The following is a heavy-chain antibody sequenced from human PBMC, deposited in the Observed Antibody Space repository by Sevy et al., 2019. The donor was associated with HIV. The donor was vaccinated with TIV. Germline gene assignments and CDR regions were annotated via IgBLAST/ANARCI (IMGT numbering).Heavy chain of an antibody. CDR1: GFTFSSYG. CDR2: IRYDGSNK. CDR3: ATGIVRGTIAAIVYFDY. J-gene: IGHJ4*02. Sequence: GGSLRLSCAASGFTFSSYGMHWVRQAPGKGLEWVAFIRYDGSNKYYADSVKGRFTISRDNSKNTLYLQMNSLRAEDTAVYYCATGIVRGTIAAIVYFDYWGQGTLVTVSS. D-gene: IGHD6-6*01. V-gene: IGHV3-30*02.